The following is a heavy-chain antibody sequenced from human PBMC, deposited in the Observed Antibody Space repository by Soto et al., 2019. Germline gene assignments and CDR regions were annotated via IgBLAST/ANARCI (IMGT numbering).Heavy chain of an antibody. D-gene: IGHD3-10*01. CDR3: GHRRVGPGWIYGSPSYYWDY. CDR2: IFWNDDR. Sequence: QITLKESGPTLVRPTQTLTLTSTFSGFSLTTSGVGVGWIRQPPGKAPEWRALIFWNDDRRYSPTLRNRLTITKNTSNNQVVLMMTNMDPVDTATYYCGHRRVGPGWIYGSPSYYWDYWGQGTVVTVSS. J-gene: IGHJ4*02. CDR1: GFSLTTSGVG. V-gene: IGHV2-5*01.